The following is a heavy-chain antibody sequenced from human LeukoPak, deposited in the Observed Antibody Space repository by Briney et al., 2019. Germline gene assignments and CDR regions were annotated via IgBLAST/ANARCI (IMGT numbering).Heavy chain of an antibody. CDR2: IYHSGST. CDR1: GYSISSGYY. CDR3: ARDGGSYHTFDY. V-gene: IGHV4-38-2*02. Sequence: PSETLSLTCTVSGYSISSGYYWGWIRQPPGKGLEWIGSIYHSGSTYYNPSLKSRVTISVDTSKNQFSLKLSSVTAADTAVYYCARDGGSYHTFDYWGQGTLVTVSS. J-gene: IGHJ4*02. D-gene: IGHD1-26*01.